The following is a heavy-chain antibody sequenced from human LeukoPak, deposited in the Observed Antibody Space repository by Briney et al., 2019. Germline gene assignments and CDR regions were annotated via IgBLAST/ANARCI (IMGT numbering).Heavy chain of an antibody. Sequence: PGGSLRLSCAASGFTFSDYYISWIRQAPGKGLEWVPYISGSGTTTHYADSVKGRFTISRDNAKNSLYLQMNSLRVEDTAVYYCARGALSGISGWFDPWGQGTLVTVSS. V-gene: IGHV3-11*04. D-gene: IGHD3-10*01. CDR3: ARGALSGISGWFDP. CDR2: ISGSGTTT. J-gene: IGHJ5*02. CDR1: GFTFSDYY.